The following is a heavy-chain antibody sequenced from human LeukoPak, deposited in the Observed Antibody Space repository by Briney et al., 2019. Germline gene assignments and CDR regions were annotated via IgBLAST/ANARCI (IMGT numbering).Heavy chain of an antibody. CDR3: ARGRSSSDY. Sequence: GGSLRLSCAASGFTFSNYGMHWVRQAPGKGLEWVASIRYDGFNKYYADSLKGRFTISRDNSKNTLYLQMNSLRSEDTAVYYCARGRSSSDYWGQGTLVTVSS. CDR2: IRYDGFNK. CDR1: GFTFSNYG. D-gene: IGHD6-13*01. V-gene: IGHV3-30*02. J-gene: IGHJ4*02.